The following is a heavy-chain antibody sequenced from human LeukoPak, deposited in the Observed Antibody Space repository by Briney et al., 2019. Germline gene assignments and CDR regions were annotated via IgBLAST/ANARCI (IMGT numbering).Heavy chain of an antibody. V-gene: IGHV3-48*01. CDR1: GFTFSHHN. D-gene: IGHD3-10*01. CDR2: ISSSGNTI. J-gene: IGHJ4*02. Sequence: GGSLRLSCGVSGFTFSHHNINWVLQVPGKGLESISYISSSGNTIYYADSVKGRFTISRDNAHGSLYLQMNSLRVEDTAIYYCARDLYYGSASPRLDYWGQGTLVTVSS. CDR3: ARDLYYGSASPRLDY.